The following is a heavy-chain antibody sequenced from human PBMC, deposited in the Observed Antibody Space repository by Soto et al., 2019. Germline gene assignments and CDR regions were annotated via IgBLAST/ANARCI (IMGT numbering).Heavy chain of an antibody. CDR1: GFTFSSYA. D-gene: IGHD3-10*01. V-gene: IGHV3-23*01. CDR2: ITGGVGVT. Sequence: EVQLLESGGGLVQPGGSLRLSCAASGFTFSSYAMTWVRQAPGKGLEWVSVITGGVGVTYYADSVKGRFTISRDNSKNTLYLQMNSLRAEDTAVYYCAKDQLRGVRGVITYYYGMDVWGQGTTVTVSS. CDR3: AKDQLRGVRGVITYYYGMDV. J-gene: IGHJ6*02.